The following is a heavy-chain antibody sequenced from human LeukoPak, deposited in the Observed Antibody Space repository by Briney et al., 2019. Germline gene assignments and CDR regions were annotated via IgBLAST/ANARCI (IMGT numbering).Heavy chain of an antibody. Sequence: TSETLSLTCTVSDEVITSNNWWSWVRQSPGKGLEWIGEIFHSGTTRYKASLESRVTMLLNKSKNQFSLRLNSVTAADTAVYFCARLRLSGGSFSVGWFDPWGQGIQVTVSS. D-gene: IGHD1-26*01. V-gene: IGHV4-4*02. CDR1: DEVITSNNW. CDR2: IFHSGTT. J-gene: IGHJ5*02. CDR3: ARLRLSGGSFSVGWFDP.